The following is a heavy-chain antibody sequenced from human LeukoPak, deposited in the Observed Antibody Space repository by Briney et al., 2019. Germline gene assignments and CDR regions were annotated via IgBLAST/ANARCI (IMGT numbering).Heavy chain of an antibody. CDR2: IYYSGST. CDR1: GGSISSGDYY. Sequence: PSQTLSLTCTVSGGSISSGDYYWSWIRQPPGKGLEWIGYIYYSGSTYYNPSLKSRVTISVDTSKNQFSLKLSSVTAADTAVNYCARGRPYCSSTSCYPEYFQHWGQGTLVTVSS. CDR3: ARGRPYCSSTSCYPEYFQH. J-gene: IGHJ1*01. D-gene: IGHD2-2*01. V-gene: IGHV4-30-4*08.